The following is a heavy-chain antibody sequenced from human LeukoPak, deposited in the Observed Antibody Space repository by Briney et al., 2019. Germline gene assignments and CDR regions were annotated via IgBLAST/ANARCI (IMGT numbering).Heavy chain of an antibody. D-gene: IGHD6-13*01. CDR1: GFTFSNAW. J-gene: IGHJ3*02. V-gene: IGHV3-15*01. CDR2: IKSKTDGGTT. Sequence: PGGSLRLSCAASGFTFSNAWMSWVRQAPGKGLEWVGRIKSKTDGGTTDYAAPVKGRFTISRDDSKNTLYLQMNSLKTEDTAVYYRTTYSSSWDHDAFDIWGQGTMVTVSS. CDR3: TTYSSSWDHDAFDI.